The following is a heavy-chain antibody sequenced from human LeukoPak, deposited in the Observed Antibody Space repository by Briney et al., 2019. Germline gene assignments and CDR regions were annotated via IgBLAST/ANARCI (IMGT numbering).Heavy chain of an antibody. CDR2: INTNTGNP. Sequence: ASVKVSCKASGYTFTSYAMNWVRQAPGQGLEWMGWINTNTGNPTYAQGFTGRFVFSLDTSVGTAYLQISSLKAEDTAVYYCARDPPFNSGYDSPFDYWGQGTLVTVSS. D-gene: IGHD5-12*01. CDR3: ARDPPFNSGYDSPFDY. V-gene: IGHV7-4-1*02. CDR1: GYTFTSYA. J-gene: IGHJ4*02.